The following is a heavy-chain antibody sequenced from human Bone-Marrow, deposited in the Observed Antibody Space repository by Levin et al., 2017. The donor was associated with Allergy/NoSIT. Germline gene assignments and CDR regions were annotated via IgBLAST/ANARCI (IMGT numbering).Heavy chain of an antibody. CDR1: DASFSDYY. D-gene: IGHD7-27*01. Sequence: PSASVKVSCTVSDASFSDYYWSWLRQPPGKGLEWIGSVFHSGNTNSNPSLKSRVTISVDTSKKQFSLKMTSVTAADTAVYYCARDLGIMEGFFDVWGRGTLVTVSS. J-gene: IGHJ2*01. V-gene: IGHV4-59*01. CDR3: ARDLGIMEGFFDV. CDR2: VFHSGNT.